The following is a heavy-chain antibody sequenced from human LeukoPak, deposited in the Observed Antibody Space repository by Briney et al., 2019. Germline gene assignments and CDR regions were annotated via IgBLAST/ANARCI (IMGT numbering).Heavy chain of an antibody. V-gene: IGHV3-43*02. Sequence: GGSLRLSCAASGFTFDDYAMHRVRQAPGKGLGWVSLISGDGGSTYYADSVKGRFTISRDNSKNSLYLHMNSLRTEDTALYYRAKRGYFDHLAFGIWGQGTMVTVSS. CDR3: AKRGYFDHLAFGI. CDR1: GFTFDDYA. CDR2: ISGDGGST. J-gene: IGHJ3*02. D-gene: IGHD3-9*01.